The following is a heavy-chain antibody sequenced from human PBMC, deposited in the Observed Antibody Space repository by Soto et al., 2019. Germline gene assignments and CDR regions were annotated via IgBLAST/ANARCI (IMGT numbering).Heavy chain of an antibody. CDR3: ARDLHGTYYYDS. Sequence: PSQTLSLTCDISGDSVSSTSSIWNWIRKSPSRGLEWLGRTYYRSKWHTDYAVSVRGRITINPDTPKNQFFLQLSSVTPDDTAVYFCARDLHGTYYYDSWGQGTLVTVSS. J-gene: IGHJ4*02. CDR1: GDSVSSTSSI. D-gene: IGHD1-1*01. V-gene: IGHV6-1*01. CDR2: TYYRSKWHT.